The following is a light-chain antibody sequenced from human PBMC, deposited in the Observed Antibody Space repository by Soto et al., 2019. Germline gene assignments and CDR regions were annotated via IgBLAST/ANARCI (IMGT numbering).Light chain of an antibody. CDR3: HQYNSYPRT. V-gene: IGKV1-16*01. J-gene: IGKJ1*01. Sequence: GDRVTITCRASQDIGSSLGWFQQKPGKAPKSLIYASSTLQVGVPSRFSSSGSGTDFILTISSLQPEDFATYYCHQYNSYPRTFGQGTKVESK. CDR2: ASS. CDR1: QDIGSS.